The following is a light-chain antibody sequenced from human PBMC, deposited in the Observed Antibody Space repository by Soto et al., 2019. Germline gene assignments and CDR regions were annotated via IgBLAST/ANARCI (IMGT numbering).Light chain of an antibody. J-gene: IGKJ2*01. V-gene: IGKV4-1*01. CDR1: QSVLYSSNNKNY. CDR2: LAS. Sequence: DIVMTQSPDSLAVSLGERATINCKSSQSVLYSSNNKNYLGWYQQKPGQSPKLLIYLASTRDSVVPDRFSARGSGNDFTLTISSLQAEDVAVYYCQQYYSPPYTFGQGTSLEIK. CDR3: QQYYSPPYT.